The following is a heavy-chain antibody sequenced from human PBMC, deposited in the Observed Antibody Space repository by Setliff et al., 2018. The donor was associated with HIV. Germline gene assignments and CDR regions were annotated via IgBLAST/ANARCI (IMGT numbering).Heavy chain of an antibody. CDR1: GYKFTSYW. V-gene: IGHV5-51*01. Sequence: PGESLKISCKDSGYKFTSYWVGWVRQMPGRGLEWMGFINPSTSEVRYRPSLQGQVTMSVDKSISTAFLQWSSLAASDTAMYYCVRDQIGDVQVAGTWGTWGQGTRVTVS. CDR2: INPSTSEV. D-gene: IGHD6-19*01. CDR3: VRDQIGDVQVAGTWGT. J-gene: IGHJ5*02.